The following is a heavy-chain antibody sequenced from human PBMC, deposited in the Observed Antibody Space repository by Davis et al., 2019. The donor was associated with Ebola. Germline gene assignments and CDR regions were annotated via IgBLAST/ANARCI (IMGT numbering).Heavy chain of an antibody. CDR1: GFTFDDYA. CDR3: AKGARHSSGWYGGYYYYGMDV. J-gene: IGHJ6*02. D-gene: IGHD6-19*01. V-gene: IGHV3-43*02. CDR2: ISGDGGST. Sequence: GESLKISCAASGFTFDDYAMHWVRQAPGKGLEWVSLISGDGGSTYYADSVKGRFTISRDNSKNSLYLQMNSLRTEDTALYYCAKGARHSSGWYGGYYYYGMDVWGQGTTVTVSS.